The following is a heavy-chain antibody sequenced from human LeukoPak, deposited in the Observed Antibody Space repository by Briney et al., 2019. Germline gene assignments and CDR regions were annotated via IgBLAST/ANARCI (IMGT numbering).Heavy chain of an antibody. Sequence: PQTLSLTCTVSGGSISSGDYYWSWIRQPPGKGLEWIGYIYYSGSTYYNPSLKSRVTISVDKSKNQFSLKLSSVTAADTAVYYCARAYEGFGLFDPWGQGTLVTVSS. CDR1: GGSISSGDYY. D-gene: IGHD3/OR15-3a*01. CDR2: IYYSGST. CDR3: ARAYEGFGLFDP. J-gene: IGHJ5*02. V-gene: IGHV4-30-4*01.